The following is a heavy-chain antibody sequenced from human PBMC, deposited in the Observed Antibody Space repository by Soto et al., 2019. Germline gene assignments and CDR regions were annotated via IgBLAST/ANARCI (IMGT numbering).Heavy chain of an antibody. CDR1: GGTFSSYA. CDR2: IIPILGTA. V-gene: IGHV1-69*13. Sequence: SVKVSCKASGGTFSSYAISWVRQAPGQGLEWMGGIIPILGTANYAQKFQGRVTITADESTSTAYMELSSLRSEDTAVYYCARDDCSGGSCYGRFDPWGQGTLVTVSS. J-gene: IGHJ5*02. CDR3: ARDDCSGGSCYGRFDP. D-gene: IGHD2-15*01.